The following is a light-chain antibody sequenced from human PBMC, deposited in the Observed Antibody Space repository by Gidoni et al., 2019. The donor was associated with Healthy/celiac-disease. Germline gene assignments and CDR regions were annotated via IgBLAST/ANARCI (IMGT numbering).Light chain of an antibody. CDR2: QDN. CDR3: QAWDSSTV. V-gene: IGLV3-1*01. Sequence: SYEMTQPPSVSVSPGQTASITCPGDKLGDNYAYCYQRKPGQSPVLVIYQDNKRPSGIPERFSGSNSGNTATLTISGTQAMDEADYYWQAWDSSTVFGGGTKLTVL. CDR1: KLGDNY. J-gene: IGLJ2*01.